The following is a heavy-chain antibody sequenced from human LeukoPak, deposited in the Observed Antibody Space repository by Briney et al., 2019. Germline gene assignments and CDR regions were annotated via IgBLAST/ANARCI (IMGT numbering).Heavy chain of an antibody. Sequence: SETLSLTCTVSGGSISSYYRSWIRQPAGKGLEWIGRIYTSGSTNYNPSLKSRVTMSVDTSKNQFSLKLSSVTAADTAVYYCASSPNWNYARGAFDIWGQGTMVTVSS. CDR1: GGSISSYY. J-gene: IGHJ3*02. CDR3: ASSPNWNYARGAFDI. V-gene: IGHV4-4*07. D-gene: IGHD1-7*01. CDR2: IYTSGST.